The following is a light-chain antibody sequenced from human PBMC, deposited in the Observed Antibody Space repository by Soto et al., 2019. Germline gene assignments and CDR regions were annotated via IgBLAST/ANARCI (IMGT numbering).Light chain of an antibody. V-gene: IGKV3-11*01. CDR2: DAS. Sequence: EIVLTQSPATLSLSPGERATLSCRASQSVSSYLAWYQQKPGQAPRLLIYDASNRVTGIPARFSGSGSGTDFTLTISSLEPEDFAVYYRQQRSNWPLTFGGGTKVEIK. CDR1: QSVSSY. CDR3: QQRSNWPLT. J-gene: IGKJ4*01.